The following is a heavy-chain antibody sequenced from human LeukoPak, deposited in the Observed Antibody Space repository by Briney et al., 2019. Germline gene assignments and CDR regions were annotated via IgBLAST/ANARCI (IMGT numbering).Heavy chain of an antibody. V-gene: IGHV2-70*01. J-gene: IGHJ4*02. Sequence: RESGPALVKPTQTLTLTCTFSGFSLSTSGMCVSWIRQPPGKALEWLALIDWDDDKYYSTSLKTRLIISKDTSKNQAVLTMTNMDPVDTATYYCARMSYSSGWNPFDYWGQGTLVTVSS. CDR2: IDWDDDK. CDR1: GFSLSTSGMC. D-gene: IGHD6-25*01. CDR3: ARMSYSSGWNPFDY.